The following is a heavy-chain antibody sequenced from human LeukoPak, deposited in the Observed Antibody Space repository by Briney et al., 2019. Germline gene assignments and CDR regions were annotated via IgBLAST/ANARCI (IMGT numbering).Heavy chain of an antibody. V-gene: IGHV4-39*07. J-gene: IGHJ4*02. CDR1: GGSISSSSYY. CDR3: ARRLHYYDSSGYYFDY. CDR2: IYYSGST. D-gene: IGHD3-22*01. Sequence: SETLSLTCTVSGGSISSSSYYWGWIRQPPGKGLEWIGSIYYSGSTYYNPSLKSRVTISVDTSKNQFSLKLSSVTAADTAVYYCARRLHYYDSSGYYFDYWGQGTLVTVSS.